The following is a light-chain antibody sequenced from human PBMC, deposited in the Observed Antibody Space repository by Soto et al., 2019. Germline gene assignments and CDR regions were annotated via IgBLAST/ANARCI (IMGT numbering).Light chain of an antibody. Sequence: QAVVTQPPSASGTPGQSVTISCSGSSSNIGSNTVNWYQQLSGAAPKLLIHNNDQRPSGVPDRFSGSKSDTSASLAISGLQSADEADYYCAAWEDSLTAVLFGGGTKLTVL. CDR2: NND. CDR1: SSNIGSNT. J-gene: IGLJ3*02. CDR3: AAWEDSLTAVL. V-gene: IGLV1-44*01.